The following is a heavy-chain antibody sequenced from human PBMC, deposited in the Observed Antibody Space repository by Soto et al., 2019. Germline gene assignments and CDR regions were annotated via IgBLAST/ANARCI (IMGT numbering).Heavy chain of an antibody. V-gene: IGHV1-69*13. CDR1: GGTFSSYA. J-gene: IGHJ6*02. CDR2: IIPIFGTA. Sequence: GASVKVSCKASGGTFSSYAISWVRQAPGQGLEWMGGIIPIFGTANYAQKFQGRVTITADESTSTAYMELSSLRSEDTAVYYCARVVLVPAAIGSYYYYGMDVWGQGTTVTVSS. CDR3: ARVVLVPAAIGSYYYYGMDV. D-gene: IGHD2-2*02.